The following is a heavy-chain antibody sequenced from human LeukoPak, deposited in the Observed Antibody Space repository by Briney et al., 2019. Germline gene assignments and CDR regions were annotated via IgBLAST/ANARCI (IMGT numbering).Heavy chain of an antibody. Sequence: PGGSLRLSCAASGFTFSSYSMNWVRQVPGKGLEWVSSVSSSSSYIYYADSVKGRFTISRDNAKNSLYLQMNSLRAEDTAVYYCARASVNYYDSSGYWAFDYWGQGTLVTVSS. V-gene: IGHV3-21*01. CDR2: VSSSSSYI. CDR1: GFTFSSYS. J-gene: IGHJ4*02. D-gene: IGHD3-22*01. CDR3: ARASVNYYDSSGYWAFDY.